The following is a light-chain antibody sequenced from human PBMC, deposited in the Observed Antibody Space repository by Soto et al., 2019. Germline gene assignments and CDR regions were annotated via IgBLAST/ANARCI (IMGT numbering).Light chain of an antibody. CDR2: GAS. Sequence: DIQMTQSPSTLSASVGDRVTITCRTSQSISNWLAWYQQKPGKAPKLLISGASSLESGVPSRFSGSGSGTEFTLTISSLQPDDFATYYCQQYNDFPLTFGGGTKVDIK. CDR3: QQYNDFPLT. J-gene: IGKJ4*01. CDR1: QSISNW. V-gene: IGKV1-5*01.